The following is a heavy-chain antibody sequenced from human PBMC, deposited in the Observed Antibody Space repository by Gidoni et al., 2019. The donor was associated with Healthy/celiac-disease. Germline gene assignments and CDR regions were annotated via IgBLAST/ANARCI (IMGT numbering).Heavy chain of an antibody. J-gene: IGHJ4*02. Sequence: EVQLVESGGGLVQPGRSLRLSCAASGFPFDDYAMHWVRQAPGKGLEWVSGISWNSGSIGYADSVKGRFTISRDNAKNSLYLQMNSLRAEDTALYYCAKGDHDILTSSTLVYWGQGTLVTVSS. CDR1: GFPFDDYA. CDR2: ISWNSGSI. CDR3: AKGDHDILTSSTLVY. D-gene: IGHD3-9*01. V-gene: IGHV3-9*01.